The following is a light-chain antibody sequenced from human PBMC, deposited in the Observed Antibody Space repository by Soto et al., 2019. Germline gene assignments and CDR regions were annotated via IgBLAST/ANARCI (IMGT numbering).Light chain of an antibody. J-gene: IGKJ5*01. CDR3: QQYNNWRTIT. Sequence: EIVMTQCPANLSVSPGERATLSGRASQSVRRNLAWYQQEPGQSPRLLIYAASTRANGIPGRFSGSGSGTELALTITSLQSEDFAFYYCQQYNNWRTITFGQGTRLEIK. V-gene: IGKV3-15*01. CDR2: AAS. CDR1: QSVRRN.